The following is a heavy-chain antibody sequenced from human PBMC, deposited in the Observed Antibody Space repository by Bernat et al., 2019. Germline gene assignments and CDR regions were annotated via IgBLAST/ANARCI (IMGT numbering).Heavy chain of an antibody. Sequence: QVQLVQSGAEVKKPGASVKVSCKASGYTFTSYGISWVRQAPGQGLEWMGWINPNSGGTNYAQKFQGRVTMARDTSISTAYMGLSRLRSDDTAVYYCARAYSSGWYRYDYWGQGTLVTVSS. V-gene: IGHV1-2*02. CDR2: INPNSGGT. CDR1: GYTFTSYG. J-gene: IGHJ4*02. CDR3: ARAYSSGWYRYDY. D-gene: IGHD6-19*01.